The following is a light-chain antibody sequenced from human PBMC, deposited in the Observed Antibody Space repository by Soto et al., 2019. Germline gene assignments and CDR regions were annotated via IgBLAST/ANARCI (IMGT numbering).Light chain of an antibody. J-gene: IGKJ4*01. V-gene: IGKV1-5*03. Sequence: DIQLTQSPSTLSASVGDRVTITCRASQSLSRWLAWYQQKPVKAPNLLIYEASNLESGVPSRFSGSGSGTEFTLTINSLQSEDFAVYYCQQYDAWPLTFGGGTKVDI. CDR1: QSLSRW. CDR3: QQYDAWPLT. CDR2: EAS.